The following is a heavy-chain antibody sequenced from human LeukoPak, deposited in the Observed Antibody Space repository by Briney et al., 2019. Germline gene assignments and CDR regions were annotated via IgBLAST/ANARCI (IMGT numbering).Heavy chain of an antibody. Sequence: GGSLRLSCAASGFTFSSYEMNWVRQAPGKGLEWVSYISSSGSTIYYADSVKGRFTISRDNAKNSLYLQMNSLRAEDTAVYYSARDARITTVTTRLLSYCYYYGMDVWGQGTTVTVSS. V-gene: IGHV3-48*03. CDR1: GFTFSSYE. CDR2: ISSSGSTI. D-gene: IGHD4-17*01. J-gene: IGHJ6*02. CDR3: ARDARITTVTTRLLSYCYYYGMDV.